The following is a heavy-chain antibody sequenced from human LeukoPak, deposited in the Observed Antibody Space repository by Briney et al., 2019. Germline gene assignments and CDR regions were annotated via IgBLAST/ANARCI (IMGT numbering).Heavy chain of an antibody. J-gene: IGHJ4*02. CDR3: ARVGVFGYCTRDSCHSPLDY. CDR2: IFYTGNT. V-gene: IGHV4-39*07. Sequence: SETLSLTCTVSGGSIASSSNYWVWIRQPPGKGLEWIGNIFYTGNTYYNPSLKSRVTISVDTSNNQFSLNLASVTAADTAVYYCARVGVFGYCTRDSCHSPLDYWGQGTLVTVSS. D-gene: IGHD2-15*01. CDR1: GGSIASSSNY.